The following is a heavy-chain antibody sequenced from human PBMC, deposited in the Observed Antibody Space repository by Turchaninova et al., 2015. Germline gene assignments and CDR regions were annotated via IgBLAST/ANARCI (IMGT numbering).Heavy chain of an antibody. D-gene: IGHD1-26*01. CDR1: GYTFTSYA. CDR2: INDGNGNT. V-gene: IGHV1-3*01. CDR3: ARGPSRGWFDP. Sequence: QVQVVQSGAEVKKPGASVKVSCKASGYTFTSYAMHWVRQAPGQRLEWKGWINDGNGNTKYSQKFQGRVTITRDTSASTAYMELGSLRSEDTAVYYCARGPSRGWFDPWGQGTLVTVSS. J-gene: IGHJ5*02.